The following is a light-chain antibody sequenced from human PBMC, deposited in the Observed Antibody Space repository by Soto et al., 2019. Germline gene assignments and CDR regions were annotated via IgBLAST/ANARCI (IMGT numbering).Light chain of an antibody. Sequence: QSVLTQPASVSGSPGQSITISCTGTSSDVGGYNYVSWYQQHPGKAPKLMIYDVSNRPSGVSNRFSGSKSGNTASPTISGLQAEDEADYSCSSYTSSSTLGVFGTGTKVTVL. V-gene: IGLV2-14*01. J-gene: IGLJ1*01. CDR2: DVS. CDR3: SSYTSSSTLGV. CDR1: SSDVGGYNY.